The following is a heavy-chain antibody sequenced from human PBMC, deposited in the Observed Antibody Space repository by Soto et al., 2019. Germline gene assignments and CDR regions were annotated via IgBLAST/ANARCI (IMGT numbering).Heavy chain of an antibody. CDR2: VYYSGST. Sequence: QVQLQESGPGLVKPSQTLSLTCSVSGGSIRSSDYYWSWSRQPPGKGLEWIGYVYYSGSTYYNPSLKSRLNISVDTSKNQFSLKLSSVTAADTAMYYCARVRSYFCSGATCLPDYWGQGTLVTVSS. J-gene: IGHJ4*02. D-gene: IGHD2-15*01. CDR1: GGSIRSSDYY. CDR3: ARVRSYFCSGATCLPDY. V-gene: IGHV4-30-4*01.